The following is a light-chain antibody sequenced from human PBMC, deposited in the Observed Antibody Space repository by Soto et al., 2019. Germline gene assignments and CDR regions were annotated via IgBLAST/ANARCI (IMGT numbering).Light chain of an antibody. J-gene: IGKJ1*01. V-gene: IGKV3-15*01. CDR2: GAS. CDR3: QQYSRAPPT. CDR1: RSVSDN. Sequence: EIVMTQSPATLSVSPGERATLSCRASRSVSDNLAWYQQKPGQAPRLLIYGASTRATGITARFSGGGSGTEFTLTINSLQSEDFAVYYCQQYSRAPPTFGQGTKVEIK.